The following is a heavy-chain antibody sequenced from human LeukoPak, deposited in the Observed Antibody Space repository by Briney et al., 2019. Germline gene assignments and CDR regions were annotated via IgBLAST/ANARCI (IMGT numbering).Heavy chain of an antibody. D-gene: IGHD3-10*01. CDR1: GFTFSRYW. CDR2: IKQDGSEK. V-gene: IGHV3-7*01. J-gene: IGHJ4*02. Sequence: GGSLRLSCAASGFTFSRYWMTWVRQAPGKGLEWVADIKQDGSEKYYVDSVKGRFTISRDNAKNSLDLQMNSLRAEDTAVYFCARVPRGVYAPSDYWGQGTLVTVSS. CDR3: ARVPRGVYAPSDY.